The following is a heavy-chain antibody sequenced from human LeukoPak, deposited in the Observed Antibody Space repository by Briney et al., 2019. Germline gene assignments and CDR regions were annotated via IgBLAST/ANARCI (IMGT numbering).Heavy chain of an antibody. J-gene: IGHJ6*03. V-gene: IGHV3-23*01. CDR1: GFTFSSSA. CDR3: AKDGGGYYPYYYYYMDV. D-gene: IGHD3-22*01. Sequence: PGGSLRLSCAASGFTFSSSAMSWVRQAPGKGLEWLSTISGGGGSTYYADSVKGRFTISRDNSKNTLYLHMKSLRAEDTAVYYCAKDGGGYYPYYYYYMDVWGKGTTVTISS. CDR2: ISGGGGST.